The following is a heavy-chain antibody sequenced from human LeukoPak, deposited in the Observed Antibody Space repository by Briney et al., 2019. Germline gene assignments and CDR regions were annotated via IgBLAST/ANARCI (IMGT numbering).Heavy chain of an antibody. D-gene: IGHD3-3*01. CDR1: GYSFSSYW. V-gene: IGHV5-51*01. J-gene: IGHJ4*02. CDR3: ARLQSEWLPYYSDC. CDR2: IYPGDSDT. Sequence: GESLKISCKGSGYSFSSYWIAWVRQMPGKGLEWMGIIYPGDSDTRYSPSFQGQVTISADKSINTVYLQWSSLKASDAAMYYCARLQSEWLPYYSDCWGQGTLVTVSS.